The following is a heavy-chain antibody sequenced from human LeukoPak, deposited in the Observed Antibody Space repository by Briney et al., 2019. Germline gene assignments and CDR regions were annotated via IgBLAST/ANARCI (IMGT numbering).Heavy chain of an antibody. Sequence: GGSLRLSCAASGFTFSSYAMSWVRQAPGKGLEWVSAISGSGSTTYYVDSVKGRFTISRDDSKNTLYLQMNSLRPEDTAVYYCAKDLVRVLSFPNDAFDLWGQGTMVTVSS. CDR3: AKDLVRVLSFPNDAFDL. CDR2: ISGSGSTT. D-gene: IGHD2-8*01. CDR1: GFTFSSYA. J-gene: IGHJ3*01. V-gene: IGHV3-23*01.